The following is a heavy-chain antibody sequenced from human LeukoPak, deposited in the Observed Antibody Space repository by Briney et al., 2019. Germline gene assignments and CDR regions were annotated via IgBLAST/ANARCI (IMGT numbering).Heavy chain of an antibody. D-gene: IGHD1-26*01. CDR2: TSSDLNVK. V-gene: IGHV3-30-3*01. CDR3: ARQFDGSHPNAFDI. J-gene: IGHJ3*02. Sequence: GGSLGLSCAASGFTFRNYVIHWVRQAPGKGLEWVAVTSSDLNVKLYADSVKGRFTISRDNSRSTLYLQMASLRVEDTAVYYCARQFDGSHPNAFDIWGQGTMVTVSS. CDR1: GFTFRNYV.